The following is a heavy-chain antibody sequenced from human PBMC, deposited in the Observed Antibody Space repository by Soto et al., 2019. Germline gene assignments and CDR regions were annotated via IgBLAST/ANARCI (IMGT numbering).Heavy chain of an antibody. D-gene: IGHD5-18*01. Sequence: VQLVESGGGLIQPGGSLRLSCAASGFTVSNNPMTWVRQAPGRGPEWVSTMYYKGNTYYADSVKGRFTISRDNSKNMVYLQMNRLRAEDTAVYYCATGVDTAKAGYWGQGTLVTVSS. CDR1: GFTVSNNP. V-gene: IGHV3-53*01. CDR3: ATGVDTAKAGY. J-gene: IGHJ4*02. CDR2: MYYKGNT.